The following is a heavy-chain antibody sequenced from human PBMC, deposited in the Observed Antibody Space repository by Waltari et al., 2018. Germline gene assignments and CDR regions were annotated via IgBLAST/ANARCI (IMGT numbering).Heavy chain of an antibody. J-gene: IGHJ4*02. CDR2: FYKRATT. D-gene: IGHD5-12*01. Sequence: QLQLQESGPGLVKPSETLSLTCTVSRSSIRNNNYYRGWVRQPPGKGLEWIGRFYKRATTDDNPSLKVRVTIAVYTSNNQFTLKFNSVTAADTAVYYCVGGYPGIVATISDYWGQGTLVIVSS. CDR3: VGGYPGIVATISDY. V-gene: IGHV4-39*07. CDR1: RSSIRNNNYY.